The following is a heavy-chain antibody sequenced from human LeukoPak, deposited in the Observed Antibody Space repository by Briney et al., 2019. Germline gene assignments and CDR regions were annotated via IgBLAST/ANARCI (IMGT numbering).Heavy chain of an antibody. V-gene: IGHV3-7*01. CDR3: ARDPSVAATGWGRWFDH. Sequence: GGSLRLSCSASGFTFSSNWMSWVRQAPGKGLEWVANIKQDGSVTQYVASVKGRFTISRDNGKNSLYLQMNSLRDEDTAVYYCARDPSVAATGWGRWFDHWGLGTLVTVSS. D-gene: IGHD6-13*01. CDR2: IKQDGSVT. CDR1: GFTFSSNW. J-gene: IGHJ5*02.